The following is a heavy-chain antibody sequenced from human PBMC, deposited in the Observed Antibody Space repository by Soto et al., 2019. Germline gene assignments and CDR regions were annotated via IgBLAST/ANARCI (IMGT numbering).Heavy chain of an antibody. CDR1: GGSISDYY. CDR2: ILYNGDT. D-gene: IGHD3-22*01. Sequence: PSETLSLTCTVSGGSISDYYWSWIRQPPGKGLEWIGYILYNGDTKYNPSLKSRVTISVDTSKNQFSLKLSSVTAADTAIYYCARDIGYYYAISGSMAFDIWGQGTMVTVS. CDR3: ARDIGYYYAISGSMAFDI. V-gene: IGHV4-59*01. J-gene: IGHJ3*02.